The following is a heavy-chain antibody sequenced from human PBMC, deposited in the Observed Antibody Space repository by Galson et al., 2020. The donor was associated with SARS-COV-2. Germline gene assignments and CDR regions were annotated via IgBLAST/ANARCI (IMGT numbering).Heavy chain of an antibody. CDR2: IIPILGIA. J-gene: IGHJ4*02. Sequence: SVKVSCKASGGTFSSYTISWVRQAPGQGLEWMGRIIPILGIANYAQKFQGRVTITADKSTSTAYMELSSLRSEDTAVYYCARDGGDSSGWYERVFHWGQGTLVTVSS. CDR3: ARDGGDSSGWYERVFH. D-gene: IGHD6-19*01. CDR1: GGTFSSYT. V-gene: IGHV1-69*04.